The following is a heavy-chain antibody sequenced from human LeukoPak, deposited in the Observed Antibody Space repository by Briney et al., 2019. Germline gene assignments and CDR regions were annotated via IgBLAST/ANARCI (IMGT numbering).Heavy chain of an antibody. CDR1: GGSISSSSYY. V-gene: IGHV4-39*01. D-gene: IGHD3-10*01. CDR2: IYYSGST. Sequence: SETLSLTCTVSGGSISSSSYYWGWIRQPPGKGLEWIGSIYYSGSTYYNPSLKSRVTISVDTSKNQFSLKLSSVTAADTAAYYCARHAVVRGVIPDYWGQGTLVTVSS. CDR3: ARHAVVRGVIPDY. J-gene: IGHJ4*02.